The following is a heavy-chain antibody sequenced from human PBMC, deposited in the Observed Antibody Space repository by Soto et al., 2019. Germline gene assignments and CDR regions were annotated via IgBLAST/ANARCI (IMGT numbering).Heavy chain of an antibody. CDR2: ISSASSTT. CDR3: ARVWGLGYFDI. D-gene: IGHD3-22*01. V-gene: IGHV3-48*02. CDR1: GFTFSSYS. Sequence: GGSLRLSCAASGFTFSSYSMNWVRQAPGKGPEWVSYISSASSTTYYADSVKGRFTISIDNAENSLYLHMNSLRDEYTAVYYCARVWGLGYFDIWGQGSMVTVSS. J-gene: IGHJ3*02.